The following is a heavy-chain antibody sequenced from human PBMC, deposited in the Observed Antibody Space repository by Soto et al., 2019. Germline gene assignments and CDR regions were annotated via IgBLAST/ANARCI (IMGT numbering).Heavy chain of an antibody. D-gene: IGHD6-13*01. J-gene: IGHJ4*02. CDR3: ARGRSGWYAEFDY. Sequence: EVQLVESGGGLVQPGGSLRLSCAASGFMFSNYDMHWVRQVIGKGLEWVSAIGTTGDAYYPGSVKGRLTISRDNDKNSLYLQVNSLRDGDTAVYYCARGRSGWYAEFDYWGQGTLVTVSS. CDR2: IGTTGDA. V-gene: IGHV3-13*01. CDR1: GFMFSNYD.